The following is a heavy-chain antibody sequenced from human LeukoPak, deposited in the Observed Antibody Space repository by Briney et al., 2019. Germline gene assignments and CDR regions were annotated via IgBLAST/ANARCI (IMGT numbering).Heavy chain of an antibody. CDR1: GFTFSSYA. D-gene: IGHD1-1*01. Sequence: GGFLRLSCAASGFTFSSYAMSWVRQAPGKGLEWVSAISGSGGSRYYADSVKGRFTISRDNSKNTLYLQMNKLRPEDTAVYYCVKGSGNPNSFYYYYMDVWGKGTTVTVSS. J-gene: IGHJ6*03. V-gene: IGHV3-23*01. CDR3: VKGSGNPNSFYYYYMDV. CDR2: ISGSGGSR.